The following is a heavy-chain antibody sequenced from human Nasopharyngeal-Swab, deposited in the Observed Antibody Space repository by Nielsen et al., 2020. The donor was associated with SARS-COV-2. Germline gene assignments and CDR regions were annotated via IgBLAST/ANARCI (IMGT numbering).Heavy chain of an antibody. CDR1: GGSFSGYY. D-gene: IGHD3-10*01. J-gene: IGHJ5*02. V-gene: IGHV4-34*01. Sequence: SDTLSLTCAVYGGSFSGYYWSWIRQPPGKGLEWIGEINHSGSTNYNPSLKSRVTISVDTSKNQFSLELSSVTAADTAVYYCARSPRGGFDPWGQGTLVTVSS. CDR2: INHSGST. CDR3: ARSPRGGFDP.